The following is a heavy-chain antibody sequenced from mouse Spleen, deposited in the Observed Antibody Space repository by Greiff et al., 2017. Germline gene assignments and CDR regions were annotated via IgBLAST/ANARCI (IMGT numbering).Heavy chain of an antibody. Sequence: EVKLVESEGGLVQPGSSMKLSCTASGFTFSDYYMAWVRQVPEKGLEWVANINYDGSSTYYLDSLKSRFIISRDNAKNILYLQMSSLKSEDTATYYCAREDSYYYGSSYLYFDVWGTGTTGTVSS. V-gene: IGHV5-16*01. D-gene: IGHD1-1*01. J-gene: IGHJ1*03. CDR3: AREDSYYYGSSYLYFDV. CDR2: INYDGSST. CDR1: GFTFSDYY.